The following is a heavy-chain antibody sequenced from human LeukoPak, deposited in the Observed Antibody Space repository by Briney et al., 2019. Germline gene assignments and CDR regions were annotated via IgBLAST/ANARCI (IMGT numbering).Heavy chain of an antibody. D-gene: IGHD6-13*01. V-gene: IGHV3-30*02. J-gene: IGHJ5*02. CDR1: GFTFSSYG. Sequence: PGGSLRLSCAASGFTFSSYGMPWVRQAPGKGLEWVAFIRYDGSNKYYADSVKGRFTISRDNSKNTLYLQMNSLRAEGTAVYYCAKDLRIAAAGTGFDPWGQGTLVTVSS. CDR2: IRYDGSNK. CDR3: AKDLRIAAAGTGFDP.